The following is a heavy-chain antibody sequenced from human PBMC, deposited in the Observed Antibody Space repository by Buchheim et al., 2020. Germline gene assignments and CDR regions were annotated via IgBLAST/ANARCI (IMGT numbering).Heavy chain of an antibody. CDR1: GFTFSSYG. J-gene: IGHJ6*02. CDR2: IWYDGSNK. CDR3: ARDGYCSSTSCYPYYYYGMDA. V-gene: IGHV3-33*01. Sequence: QVQLVESGGGVVQPGRSLRLSCAASGFTFSSYGMHWVRQAPGKGLEWVAVIWYDGSNKYYADSVKGRFTISRDNSKNTLYLQMNSLRAEDTAVYYCARDGYCSSTSCYPYYYYGMDAWGQGTT. D-gene: IGHD2-2*03.